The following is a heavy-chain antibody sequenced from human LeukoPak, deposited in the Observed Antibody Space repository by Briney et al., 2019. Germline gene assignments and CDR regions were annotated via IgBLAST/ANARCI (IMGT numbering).Heavy chain of an antibody. CDR2: IYYSGST. J-gene: IGHJ4*02. CDR1: GGSISSGDYY. Sequence: SETLSLTCTISGGSISSGDYYWSWIRQPPGKGLEWIGYIYYSGSTYYNPSLKSRVTISVDTSKNQFSLKLSSVTAADTAVYYCAREGGRDSSGYSLRCLDYWGQGTLVTVSS. D-gene: IGHD3-22*01. CDR3: AREGGRDSSGYSLRCLDY. V-gene: IGHV4-30-4*01.